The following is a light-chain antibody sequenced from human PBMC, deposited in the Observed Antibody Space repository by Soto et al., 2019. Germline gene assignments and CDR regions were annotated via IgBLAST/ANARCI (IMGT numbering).Light chain of an antibody. CDR2: DNN. Sequence: QSVLTQPPSVSAAPGEKVTISCSGRTSNIVNNFVSWYRQFPGTAPQLLIHDNNKRPSGIPELFSGSKGGSSATLGITGLQTGDEALYYCGTWDYRLTAFVFGGGTKLTVL. CDR1: TSNIVNNF. V-gene: IGLV1-51*01. CDR3: GTWDYRLTAFV. J-gene: IGLJ2*01.